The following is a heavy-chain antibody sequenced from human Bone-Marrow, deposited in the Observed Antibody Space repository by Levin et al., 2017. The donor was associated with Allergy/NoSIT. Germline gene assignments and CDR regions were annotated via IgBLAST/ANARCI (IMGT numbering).Heavy chain of an antibody. V-gene: IGHV3-23*01. J-gene: IGHJ3*02. CDR2: IKKTGDT. D-gene: IGHD6-13*01. CDR3: ARAVGSIDPFDI. Sequence: GGSLRLSCAVSGFTLSTYAMGWVRQSPGKGLEWVSTIKKTGDTHYADSVKGRFTISRDTSESSLFLQMINLGDEDTALYYCARAVGSIDPFDIWGQGTMVTVSS. CDR1: GFTLSTYA.